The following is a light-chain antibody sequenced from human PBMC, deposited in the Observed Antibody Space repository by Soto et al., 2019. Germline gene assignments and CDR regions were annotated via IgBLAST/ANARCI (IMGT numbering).Light chain of an antibody. V-gene: IGKV3-11*01. CDR1: QSVSSY. Sequence: EIVLTQSPSTLSLSPGERATLSCRASQSVSSYLAWYQQKPGQAPRLLIYDASNRATGIPARFSGSGSGTEFTLTISSLQPDDFATYYCQHYNSYSEAFGQGTKEDIK. J-gene: IGKJ1*01. CDR3: QHYNSYSEA. CDR2: DAS.